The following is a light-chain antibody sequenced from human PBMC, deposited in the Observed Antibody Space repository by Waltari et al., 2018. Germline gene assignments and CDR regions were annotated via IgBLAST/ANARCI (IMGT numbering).Light chain of an antibody. Sequence: EIVMTQSPATLSLSPGERATLSCRASQSVSSSLAWYQKKPGQAPRLLVYGASSRASGIPDRFSGSGSGTDFTLTISSLEPEDVAVYYCLQRSDWPQTFGQGTKVEIK. CDR2: GAS. V-gene: IGKV3-15*01. CDR3: LQRSDWPQT. J-gene: IGKJ1*01. CDR1: QSVSSS.